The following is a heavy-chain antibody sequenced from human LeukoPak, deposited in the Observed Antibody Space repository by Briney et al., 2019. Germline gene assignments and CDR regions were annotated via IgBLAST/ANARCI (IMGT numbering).Heavy chain of an antibody. V-gene: IGHV4-34*01. CDR2: INHSGST. Sequence: SETLSLTCAVYGGSFSGYYWSWIRQPPGRGLEWIGEINHSGSTNYNPSLKSRVTISVDTSKNQFSLKLSSVTAADTAVYYCARASYYGSGSYYYYYYYGMDVWGQRTTVTLSS. D-gene: IGHD3-10*01. CDR3: ARASYYGSGSYYYYYYYGMDV. J-gene: IGHJ6*02. CDR1: GGSFSGYY.